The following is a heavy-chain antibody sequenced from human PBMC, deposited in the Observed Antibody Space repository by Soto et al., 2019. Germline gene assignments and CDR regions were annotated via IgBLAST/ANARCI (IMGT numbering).Heavy chain of an antibody. CDR1: GYTFTNYG. J-gene: IGHJ3*02. Sequence: ASVKVSCKASGYTFTNYGISWVRQAPGQGLEWMGWISAYNGNTNYAQKLQGRVTMTTDTSTSTAYMELRSLRSDDTAVYYCARDTRLAYCGGDCYPDAFDIWGQGTMVTVSS. D-gene: IGHD2-21*02. CDR3: ARDTRLAYCGGDCYPDAFDI. CDR2: ISAYNGNT. V-gene: IGHV1-18*04.